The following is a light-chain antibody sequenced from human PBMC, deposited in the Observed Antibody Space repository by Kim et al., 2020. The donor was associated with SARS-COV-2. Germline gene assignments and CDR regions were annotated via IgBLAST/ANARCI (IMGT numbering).Light chain of an antibody. J-gene: IGLJ1*01. CDR1: KLGHKY. CDR2: RDN. V-gene: IGLV3-1*01. CDR3: QAWESSIYV. Sequence: SYELTQPPSVSVSPGKTASITCSGDKLGHKYASWYQQKPGQSPVVVIFRDNRRPSGIPERFSGSNSGNTATLTISGTQAMDEADYYCQAWESSIYVFGTG.